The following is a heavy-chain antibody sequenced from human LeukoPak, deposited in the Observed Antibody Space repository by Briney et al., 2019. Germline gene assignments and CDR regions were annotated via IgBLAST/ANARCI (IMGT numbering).Heavy chain of an antibody. J-gene: IGHJ6*03. D-gene: IGHD3-3*01. CDR2: INAGNGNT. CDR1: GYTFTSYA. CDR3: ARSGLRFLETNYYYYMDV. Sequence: GASVKVSCKASGYTFTSYAMHWARQAPGQRLEWMGWINAGNGNTKYSQKFQGRVTITRDTSASTAYMKLSSLRSEDTAVYYCARSGLRFLETNYYYYMDVWGKGTTVTVSS. V-gene: IGHV1-3*01.